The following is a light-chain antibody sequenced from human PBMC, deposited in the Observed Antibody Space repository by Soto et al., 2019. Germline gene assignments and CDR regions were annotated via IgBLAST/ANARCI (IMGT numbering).Light chain of an antibody. V-gene: IGKV3-20*01. CDR1: QSVSSSY. CDR3: QQYGSPLT. Sequence: EIVLTQSPGPLSLSPGERATLSCRASQSVSSSYLAWYQQKPGQAPRLLIYGESSRATGIPDRFSGSGSGTDFTLTISRLEPEDFAVYYCQQYGSPLTCGGGTKVEIK. CDR2: GES. J-gene: IGKJ4*01.